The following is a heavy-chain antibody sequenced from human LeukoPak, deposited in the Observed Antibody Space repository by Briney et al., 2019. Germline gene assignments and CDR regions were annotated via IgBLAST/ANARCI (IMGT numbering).Heavy chain of an antibody. Sequence: SETLSLTCTVSGGSISSSSYYWGWIRQPPGKGLEWIGDIYYSGSTYYNPSLKSRVTMSVDTSKNHFSLKLSSVTAADTAVYYCARGLFCSSTSCAPNYYYYMDVWGKGTTVTVSS. J-gene: IGHJ6*03. CDR3: ARGLFCSSTSCAPNYYYYMDV. CDR1: GGSISSSSYY. V-gene: IGHV4-39*02. CDR2: IYYSGST. D-gene: IGHD2-2*01.